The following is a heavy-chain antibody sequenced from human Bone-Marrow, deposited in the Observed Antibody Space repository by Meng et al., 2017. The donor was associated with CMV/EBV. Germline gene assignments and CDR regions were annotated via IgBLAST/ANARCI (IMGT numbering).Heavy chain of an antibody. CDR2: ISSTSSYI. D-gene: IGHD2-2*01. V-gene: IGHV3-21*01. J-gene: IGHJ4*02. CDR3: ARLYCSSTSYQDY. Sequence: GGSLRLSCAASGFTFSSYSMNWVRQAPGKGLEWVSSISSTSSYIYYADSVKGRFTISRDNAKNSMYLQMNSLRADDTAVYYCARLYCSSTSYQDYWGQGTL. CDR1: GFTFSSYS.